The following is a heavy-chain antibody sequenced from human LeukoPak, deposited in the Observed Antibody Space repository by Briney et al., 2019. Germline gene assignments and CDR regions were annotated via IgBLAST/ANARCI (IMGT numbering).Heavy chain of an antibody. CDR2: MNSDGSST. CDR3: ARSEMADAFDI. J-gene: IGHJ3*02. CDR1: GFTFSSYW. V-gene: IGHV3-74*01. D-gene: IGHD5-24*01. Sequence: GGSLRLSCAASGFTFSSYWMHWVRQAPGKGLVWVSRMNSDGSSTSYADSVKGRFTISRDNAKNTLYLQMNSLRAEDTSVYYCARSEMADAFDIWGQGTMVTVSS.